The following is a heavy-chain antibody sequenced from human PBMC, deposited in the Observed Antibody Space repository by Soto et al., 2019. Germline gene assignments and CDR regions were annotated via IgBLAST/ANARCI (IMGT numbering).Heavy chain of an antibody. CDR2: IYYSGST. CDR1: GGSISSGGYY. J-gene: IGHJ4*02. D-gene: IGHD6-19*01. V-gene: IGHV4-31*03. Sequence: SETLSLTCTVSGGSISSGGYYWSWIRQHPGKGLEWIGYIYYSGSTYYNPSLKSRVTISVDTSKNQFSLKLSSVTAADTAVYYCAREVEYSSGWYFRPYFDYWGQGTLVTASS. CDR3: AREVEYSSGWYFRPYFDY.